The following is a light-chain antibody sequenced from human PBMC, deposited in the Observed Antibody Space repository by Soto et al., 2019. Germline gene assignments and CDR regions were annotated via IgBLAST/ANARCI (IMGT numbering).Light chain of an antibody. CDR1: QSVSSSY. Sequence: EIVLTQSPGTLSLSPGERATLSCRASQSVSSSYLAWYQQKPGQAPRLLIYGASSRATGIPDRFSGSGSGTDFTLTISRLEPEDSAVYYCQQYGSSPTWTFGQGTKVDNK. CDR3: QQYGSSPTWT. V-gene: IGKV3-20*01. J-gene: IGKJ1*01. CDR2: GAS.